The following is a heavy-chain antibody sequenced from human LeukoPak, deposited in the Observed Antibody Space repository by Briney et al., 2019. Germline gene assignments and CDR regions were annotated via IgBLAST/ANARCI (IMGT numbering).Heavy chain of an antibody. CDR1: GFTFSSYG. V-gene: IGHV3-33*06. CDR2: IWYDGSNN. CDR3: ANAQQPYGSGSARN. J-gene: IGHJ4*02. D-gene: IGHD3-10*01. Sequence: GGSLRLSCAASGFTFSSYGMHWVRQAPGKGLEWVAVIWYDGSNNYYADSVKGRFTISRDNSKNTLYLQMNSLRAEDTAVYYCANAQQPYGSGSARNWGQGTLVTVSS.